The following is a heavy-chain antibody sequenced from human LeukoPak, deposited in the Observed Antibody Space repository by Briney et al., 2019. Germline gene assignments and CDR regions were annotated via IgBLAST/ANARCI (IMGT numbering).Heavy chain of an antibody. CDR2: INHGEST. CDR3: ARGRTYYYDTIGYYPSIYYGMDV. V-gene: IGHV4-34*01. Sequence: ASETLSLTCAVSGGSFSGYYWYWIRQPPGKGLEWIGEINHGESTSYNPSLKSRATLSVDTSKNQFSLKLTSVTAADTAVYYCARGRTYYYDTIGYYPSIYYGMDVWGQGTTVIVSS. D-gene: IGHD3-22*01. J-gene: IGHJ6*02. CDR1: GGSFSGYY.